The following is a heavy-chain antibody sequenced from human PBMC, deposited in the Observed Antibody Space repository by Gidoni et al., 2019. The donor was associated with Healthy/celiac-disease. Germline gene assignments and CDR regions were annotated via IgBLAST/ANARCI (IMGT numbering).Heavy chain of an antibody. J-gene: IGHJ4*02. CDR3: ARTYYYDSSGYYSEFDY. Sequence: QWVQSGESVLQLGGSVGFSGEAPGSTFVDYPMHWVRQAPGKGLEWVSLISWDGGSTYYADSVKGRFTISRDNSKNSLYLQMNSLRTEDTALYYCARTYYYDSSGYYSEFDYWGQGTLVTVSS. CDR1: GSTFVDYP. V-gene: IGHV3-43*01. CDR2: ISWDGGST. D-gene: IGHD3-22*01.